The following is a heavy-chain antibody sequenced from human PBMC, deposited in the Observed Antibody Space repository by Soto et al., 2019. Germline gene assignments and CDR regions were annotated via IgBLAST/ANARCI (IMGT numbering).Heavy chain of an antibody. Sequence: GGSLRLSCAASGFAFSSYAMSWVRQAPGKGLEWVSGIGGSGDNIYNADSVKGRFTISRDNSNNSLYLQMDSLTPEDTAFYYCVKASGRQWQILVIFDYWGRGTLVTVSS. J-gene: IGHJ4*02. CDR1: GFAFSSYA. CDR2: IGGSGDNI. V-gene: IGHV3-23*01. D-gene: IGHD3-16*02. CDR3: VKASGRQWQILVIFDY.